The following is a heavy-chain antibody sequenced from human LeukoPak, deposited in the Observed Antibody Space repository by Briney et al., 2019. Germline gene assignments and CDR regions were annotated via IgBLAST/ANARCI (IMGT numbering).Heavy chain of an antibody. D-gene: IGHD2-21*02. CDR3: ARAYIVVVTAHWFDP. Sequence: GASVKVSCKASGYTFTSYGISWVRQAPGQGLEWMGWISAYNGNTNYAQKLQGRVTMTTDTSTSTAYMELRSLRSDDTAVYYCARAYIVVVTAHWFDPWGQGTLVTVSS. J-gene: IGHJ5*02. CDR1: GYTFTSYG. CDR2: ISAYNGNT. V-gene: IGHV1-18*01.